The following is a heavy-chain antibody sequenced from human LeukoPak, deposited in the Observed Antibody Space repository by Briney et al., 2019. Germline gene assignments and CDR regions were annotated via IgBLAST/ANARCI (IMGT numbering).Heavy chain of an antibody. Sequence: PGGSLRLSCAASGITVTRNYMSWVRQAPGKGLEWVSVIYSGGNTYYADSVKGRFTISRDNSKNTLYLQMNSLRAEDTAVYYCARCGSGGWFDYWGQGTLVTVSS. CDR2: IYSGGNT. CDR1: GITVTRNY. J-gene: IGHJ4*02. V-gene: IGHV3-66*01. D-gene: IGHD6-19*01. CDR3: ARCGSGGWFDY.